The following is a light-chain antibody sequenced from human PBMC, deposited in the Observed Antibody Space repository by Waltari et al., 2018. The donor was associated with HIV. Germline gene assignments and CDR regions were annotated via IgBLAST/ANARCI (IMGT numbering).Light chain of an antibody. J-gene: IGLJ2*01. V-gene: IGLV2-23*01. Sequence: QSALTQPASVSGSPGQSIPISCTGTSSDVGSYNLVSWYQQHPGKAPKHMIYEGSKRPSGVSNRFSGSKSGNTASLTISGLQAEDEADYYCCSYAGSSTLEVFGGGTKLTVL. CDR3: CSYAGSSTLEV. CDR1: SSDVGSYNL. CDR2: EGS.